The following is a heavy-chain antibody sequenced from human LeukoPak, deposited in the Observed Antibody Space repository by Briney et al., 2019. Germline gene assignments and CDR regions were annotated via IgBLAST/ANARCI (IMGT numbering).Heavy chain of an antibody. J-gene: IGHJ4*02. CDR1: GFTFSSYG. V-gene: IGHV3-30*02. CDR2: IRYDGSNK. D-gene: IGHD6-19*01. CDR3: AKDVSSGWYTLGAFDY. Sequence: GGSLRLSCAASGFTFSSYGMHWARQAPGKGLEWVAFIRYDGSNKYYADSVKGRFTISRDNSKNTLYLQMNSLRAEDTAVYYCAKDVSSGWYTLGAFDYWGQGTLVTVSS.